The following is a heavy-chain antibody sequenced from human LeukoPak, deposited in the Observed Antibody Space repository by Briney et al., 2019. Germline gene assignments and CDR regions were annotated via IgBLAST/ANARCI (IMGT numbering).Heavy chain of an antibody. Sequence: ASVKVSCKASGGTFSSYAISWVRQAPGQGLEWMGRIIPILGIANYAQKFQGRVTITADKSTSTAYMELSSLRSEDTAVYYCAREGEYCSGGSCYHFDYWGQGTLVTVSS. CDR1: GGTFSSYA. CDR2: IIPILGIA. D-gene: IGHD2-15*01. J-gene: IGHJ4*02. V-gene: IGHV1-69*04. CDR3: AREGEYCSGGSCYHFDY.